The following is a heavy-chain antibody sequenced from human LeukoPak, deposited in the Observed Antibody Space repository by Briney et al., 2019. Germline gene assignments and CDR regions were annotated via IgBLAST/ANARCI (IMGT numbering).Heavy chain of an antibody. D-gene: IGHD4-17*01. Sequence: ASVMVSCKASGYTFTSYYMHWVRQAPGQGLEWMGIINPSGGSTSYAQKFQGRVTMTRDTSTSTVYMELSSLRSEDTAVYYCARSPSNGDYVDYWGQGTLVTVSS. CDR3: ARSPSNGDYVDY. CDR1: GYTFTSYY. V-gene: IGHV1-46*01. J-gene: IGHJ4*02. CDR2: INPSGGST.